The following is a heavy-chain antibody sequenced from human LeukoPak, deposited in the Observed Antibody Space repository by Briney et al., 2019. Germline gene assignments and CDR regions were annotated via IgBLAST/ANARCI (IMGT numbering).Heavy chain of an antibody. D-gene: IGHD3-22*01. CDR2: IKQDGSEK. V-gene: IGHV3-7*01. J-gene: IGHJ4*02. Sequence: AGGSLRLSCAASGFTFSSYWMSWVRQAPGKGLEWVANIKQDGSEKYYVDSVKGRFTISRDNAKNSLYLQMNSLRAEDTAVYYCARGSHYYDSSGYYYDVLGPPYYFDYWGQGTLVTVSS. CDR3: ARGSHYYDSSGYYYDVLGPPYYFDY. CDR1: GFTFSSYW.